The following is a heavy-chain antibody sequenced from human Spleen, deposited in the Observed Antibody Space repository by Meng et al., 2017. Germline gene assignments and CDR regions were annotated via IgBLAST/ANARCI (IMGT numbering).Heavy chain of an antibody. CDR3: AKVGIAARPYYYYVMDV. J-gene: IGHJ6*02. CDR1: GFTFSSYA. V-gene: IGHV3-23*01. D-gene: IGHD6-6*01. Sequence: GGSLRLSCAASGFTFSSYAMSWVRQAPGKGLEWVSDIRATGVATSYADSVKGRFTISRDNSKNTLYLQINSLRAEDTAVYYCAKVGIAARPYYYYVMDVWGQGTTVTVSS. CDR2: IRATGVAT.